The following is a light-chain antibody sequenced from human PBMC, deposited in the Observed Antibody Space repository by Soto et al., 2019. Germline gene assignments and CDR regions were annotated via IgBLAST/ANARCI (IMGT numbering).Light chain of an antibody. J-gene: IGLJ1*01. CDR3: CSYAGSYTSKV. Sequence: QSALTQPRSVSGSPGQSVTISCTGTSGDVGGYNYVSWYQQHPGKAPKLMIYDVSKRPSGVPDRFSGSKSGNTASLTISGLQAEDEADYYCCSYAGSYTSKVFXTGTKVTVL. V-gene: IGLV2-11*01. CDR1: SGDVGGYNY. CDR2: DVS.